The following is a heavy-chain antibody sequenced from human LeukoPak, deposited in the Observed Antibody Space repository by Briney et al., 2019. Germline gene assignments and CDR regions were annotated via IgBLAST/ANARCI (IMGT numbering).Heavy chain of an antibody. Sequence: PVGSLRLSCAASGFTFTDYAMSWVRQVPGKGLEWVSTISSSGHSTYYTDYVKGRFTVSRDNSENTVFLQMNSLRAEDTAIYNCAKGSGSSGWASTTDYWGQGTLVTVSS. V-gene: IGHV3-23*01. D-gene: IGHD6-19*01. J-gene: IGHJ4*02. CDR1: GFTFTDYA. CDR2: ISSSGHST. CDR3: AKGSGSSGWASTTDY.